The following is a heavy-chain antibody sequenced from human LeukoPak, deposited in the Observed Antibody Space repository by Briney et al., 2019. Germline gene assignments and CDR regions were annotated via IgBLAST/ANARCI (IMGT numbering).Heavy chain of an antibody. Sequence: LSLTCTVSGGSISSSSYYWGWVRQPPGKGLEWIGSIYYSGSTYYNPSLKSRVTISVDTSKNQFSLKLSSVTAADTAVYYCARRWVVGATTDYWGQGTLVTVSS. CDR3: ARRWVVGATTDY. J-gene: IGHJ4*02. D-gene: IGHD1-26*01. CDR2: IYYSGST. CDR1: GGSISSSSYY. V-gene: IGHV4-39*01.